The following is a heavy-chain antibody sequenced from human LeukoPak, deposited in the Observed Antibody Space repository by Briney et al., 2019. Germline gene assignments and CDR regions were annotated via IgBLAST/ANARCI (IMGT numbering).Heavy chain of an antibody. CDR1: GGTFSSYA. Sequence: ASVKVSCKASGGTFSSYAISWVRQAPGQGLEWMGGIIPIFGTANYAQKFQGRVTITADESTSTAYMELSSLRSEDTAVYYCARELEVRGVIITRNWFDPWGQGTLVTVSS. V-gene: IGHV1-69*13. J-gene: IGHJ5*02. CDR3: ARELEVRGVIITRNWFDP. D-gene: IGHD3-10*01. CDR2: IIPIFGTA.